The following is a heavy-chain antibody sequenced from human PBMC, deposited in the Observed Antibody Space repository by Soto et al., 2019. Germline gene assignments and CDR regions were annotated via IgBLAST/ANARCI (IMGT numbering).Heavy chain of an antibody. CDR2: IYYSGST. J-gene: IGHJ4*02. CDR3: ARSDWNDVTFDY. V-gene: IGHV4-59*08. Sequence: PSETLSLTCTVSGGSLSSYYWSWIRQPPGKGLEWIGYIYYSGSTNYNPSLKSRVTISVDTSKNQFSLKLSSVTAADTAVYYCARSDWNDVTFDYWGQGTLVTVSS. D-gene: IGHD1-1*01. CDR1: GGSLSSYY.